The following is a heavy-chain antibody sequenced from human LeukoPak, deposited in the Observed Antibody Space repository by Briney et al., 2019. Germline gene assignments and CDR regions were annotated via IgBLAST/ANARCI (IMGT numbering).Heavy chain of an antibody. CDR3: ARGLNRNDYGDYGY. Sequence: SETLPLTCTVSGYSVSSGYYWGWIRQPPGKGLEWIGSIYHSGSTYYNPSLKSRVTISVQTSKNQFSLKLSSVTAADTAVYYCARGLNRNDYGDYGYWGQGTPVTVSS. CDR2: IYHSGST. CDR1: GYSVSSGYY. J-gene: IGHJ4*02. D-gene: IGHD4-17*01. V-gene: IGHV4-38-2*02.